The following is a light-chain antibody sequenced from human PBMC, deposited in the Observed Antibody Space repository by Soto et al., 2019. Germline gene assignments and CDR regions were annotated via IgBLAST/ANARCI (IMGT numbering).Light chain of an antibody. CDR2: DAA. J-gene: IGKJ2*01. CDR1: QSINKW. Sequence: IQMTQSPSTLSASVGDRVTITCRASQSINKWVAWFQQKSGRAPKLLIYDAAPLQSGVPSRFSGTGSGTDFSLTISSLQPEDFATYYCQQYNIGYTFGQGTRLDIK. V-gene: IGKV1-5*01. CDR3: QQYNIGYT.